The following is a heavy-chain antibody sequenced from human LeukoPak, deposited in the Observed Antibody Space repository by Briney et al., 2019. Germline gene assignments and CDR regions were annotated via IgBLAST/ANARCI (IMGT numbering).Heavy chain of an antibody. D-gene: IGHD3-16*01. CDR3: ARHRFGHLFDY. V-gene: IGHV4-59*01. CDR2: VYHTGHT. CDR1: GGSIGGYY. Sequence: SETLSLTCTVSGGSIGGYYWSWIRQPPGKGLEWIGYVYHTGHTHYSPSLKSRVTVSLDTSRNQVSLILSSVTAADTAVYYCARHRFGHLFDYWGQGTLVFVSS. J-gene: IGHJ4*02.